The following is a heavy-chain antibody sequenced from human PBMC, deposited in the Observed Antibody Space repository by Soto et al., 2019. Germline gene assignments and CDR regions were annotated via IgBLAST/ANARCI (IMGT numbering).Heavy chain of an antibody. J-gene: IGHJ4*02. V-gene: IGHV3-30*18. CDR1: GFTFSSYG. CDR2: ISYDGSNK. D-gene: IGHD5-18*01. Sequence: ESGGGVVQPGRSLRLSCAASGFTFSSYGMHWVRQAPGKGLEWVAVISYDGSNKYYADSVKGRFTISRDNSKNTLYLQMNSLRAEDTAVYYCAKAGVDTAMTGIWDYWGQGTLVTVSS. CDR3: AKAGVDTAMTGIWDY.